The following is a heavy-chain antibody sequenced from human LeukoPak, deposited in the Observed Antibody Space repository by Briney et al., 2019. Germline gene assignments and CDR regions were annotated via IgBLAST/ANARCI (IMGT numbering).Heavy chain of an antibody. CDR3: AREVTTVVTPGDDY. CDR1: GYTFTSYY. J-gene: IGHJ4*02. V-gene: IGHV7-4-1*02. Sequence: ASVKVSCKASGYTFTSYYMHWVRQAPGQGLEWMGWINTNTGNPTYAQGFTGRFVFSLGTSVSTAYLQISSLKAEDTAVYYCAREVTTVVTPGDDYWGQGTLVTVSS. D-gene: IGHD4-23*01. CDR2: INTNTGNP.